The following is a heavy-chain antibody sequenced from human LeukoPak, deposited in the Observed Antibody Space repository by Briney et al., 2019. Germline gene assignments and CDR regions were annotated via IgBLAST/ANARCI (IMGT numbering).Heavy chain of an antibody. CDR1: GGSMNTYY. D-gene: IGHD5-18*01. J-gene: IGHJ4*02. CDR2: MYHSGTT. V-gene: IGHV4-4*07. CDR3: ARERDHGYSYGLVLDS. Sequence: SETLSLTCTVSGGSMNTYYWTWLRQPAGKRLEWLGRMYHSGTTNYNSPLYNPSLSSRVTMPVDGAKNQFSLRLKSVTTADTAIYFCARERDHGYSYGLVLDSWGQGSLVTVSS.